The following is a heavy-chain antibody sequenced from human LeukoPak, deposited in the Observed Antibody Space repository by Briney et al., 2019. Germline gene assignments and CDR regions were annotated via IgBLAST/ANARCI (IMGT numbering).Heavy chain of an antibody. D-gene: IGHD2-2*01. J-gene: IGHJ6*03. CDR3: AKGGVVPAANAYPPRYYYYYYMNV. V-gene: IGHV3-23*01. CDR1: GFTFSSYA. CDR2: ISGSGGST. Sequence: PGGSLRLSCAASGFTFSSYAMSWVRQARGKGLEWVSAISGSGGSTYHGDSVKGRFTISRDNSKNTLYLQMNSLRAEDTAVYYCAKGGVVPAANAYPPRYYYYYYMNVWGKGTTVTVSS.